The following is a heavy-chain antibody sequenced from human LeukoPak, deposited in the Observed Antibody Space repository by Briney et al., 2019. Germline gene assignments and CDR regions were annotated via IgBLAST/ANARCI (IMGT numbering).Heavy chain of an antibody. D-gene: IGHD6-13*01. CDR2: IWYDGSTK. V-gene: IGHV3-33*01. CDR3: ARDVGSSSWYGRFSDY. CDR1: GFTFSSYG. J-gene: IGHJ4*02. Sequence: TGGSLRLSCAASGFTFSSYGMHWVRQAPGKGLEWVAVIWYDGSTKYYADSEKGRFTISRDNSRNTLYLQMNSLRAEDTAVYYCARDVGSSSWYGRFSDYWGQGTLVTVSS.